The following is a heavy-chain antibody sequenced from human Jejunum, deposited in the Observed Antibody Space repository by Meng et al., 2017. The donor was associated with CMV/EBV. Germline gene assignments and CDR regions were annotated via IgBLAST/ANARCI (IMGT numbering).Heavy chain of an antibody. CDR3: ASTTRMKYYLDY. CDR1: GGSIGNSF. CDR2: ISYTGSP. D-gene: IGHD1-1*01. V-gene: IGHV4-59*13. Sequence: TVSGGSIGNSFLTWVRQPPGKGLEWIGYISYTGSPNYNPSLKSRVTISMDTSKNHFSLKLSSVTAADTALYYCASTTRMKYYLDYWGQGTLVTVSS. J-gene: IGHJ4*02.